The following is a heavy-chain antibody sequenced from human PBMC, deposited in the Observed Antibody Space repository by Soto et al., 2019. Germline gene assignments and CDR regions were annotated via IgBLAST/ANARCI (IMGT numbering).Heavy chain of an antibody. CDR3: ARHPGDSGYSYGPMIYYYYGMDV. V-gene: IGHV4-39*01. CDR2: IYYSGST. Sequence: SETLSLTCTVSGGSISSSSYYWGWIRQPPGKGLEWIGSIYYSGSTYYNPSLKSRVTISVDTSKNQFSLKLSSVTAADTAVYYCARHPGDSGYSYGPMIYYYYGMDVWGQGTTVTVSS. CDR1: GGSISSSSYY. D-gene: IGHD5-18*01. J-gene: IGHJ6*02.